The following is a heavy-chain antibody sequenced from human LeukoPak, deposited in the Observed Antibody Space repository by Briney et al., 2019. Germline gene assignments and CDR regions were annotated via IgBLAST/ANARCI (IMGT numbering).Heavy chain of an antibody. Sequence: GASVKVSCKASGYTFTSYYMHWVRQAPGQGLEWMGIINPSGGSTSYAQKFQGRVTMTRDTSTSTVYMELSSLRSEDTAVYYCASEIPPLVAFDIWGQGTMVTVSS. D-gene: IGHD1-14*01. CDR1: GYTFTSYY. J-gene: IGHJ3*02. CDR2: INPSGGST. V-gene: IGHV1-46*03. CDR3: ASEIPPLVAFDI.